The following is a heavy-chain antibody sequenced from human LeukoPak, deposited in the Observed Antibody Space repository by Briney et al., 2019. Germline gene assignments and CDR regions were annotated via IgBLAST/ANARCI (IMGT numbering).Heavy chain of an antibody. V-gene: IGHV3-7*01. Sequence: PGGSLRLSCAASGFTFSSHWMTWVRLAPGKGLEWVAHIKQGGNTKHYVGSVKGRFTISRDDAQNTLYLQMNSLRDDDTAVHYCVRGPSFGDFVDYLDSWGQGTRVTVSS. J-gene: IGHJ4*02. D-gene: IGHD4-17*01. CDR3: VRGPSFGDFVDYLDS. CDR2: IKQGGNTK. CDR1: GFTFSSHW.